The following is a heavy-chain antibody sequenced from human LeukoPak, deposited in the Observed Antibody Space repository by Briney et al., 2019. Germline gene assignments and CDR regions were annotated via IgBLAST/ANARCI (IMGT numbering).Heavy chain of an antibody. J-gene: IGHJ4*02. CDR3: ARLGVTAKYYFDY. CDR2: FNHSGST. Sequence: SETLSLTCTVSGGSISSYYWRWLRQPPGKGLEWIGEFNHSGSTNYNPSLKSRVTISVDTSKNQFSLKLSSVTAADTAVYYCARLGVTAKYYFDYWGQGTLVTVSS. D-gene: IGHD2-21*02. V-gene: IGHV4-34*01. CDR1: GGSISSYY.